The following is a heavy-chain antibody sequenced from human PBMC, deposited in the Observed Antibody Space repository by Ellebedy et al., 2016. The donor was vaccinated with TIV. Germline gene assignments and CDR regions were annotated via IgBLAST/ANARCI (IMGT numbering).Heavy chain of an antibody. D-gene: IGHD3-16*01. CDR3: ARERGSPYYFDY. J-gene: IGHJ4*02. CDR2: IYSGGST. V-gene: IGHV3-53*01. Sequence: GESLKISCAASGFTVSSNYMSWVRQAPGKGLEWVSVIYSGGSTYYADSVKGRFTISRDNSKNTLYLQMNSLRAEDTAVYYCARERGSPYYFDYWGQGTLVTVSS. CDR1: GFTVSSNY.